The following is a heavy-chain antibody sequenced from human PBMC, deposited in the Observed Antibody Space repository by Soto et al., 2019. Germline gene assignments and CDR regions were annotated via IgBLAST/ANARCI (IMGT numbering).Heavy chain of an antibody. CDR1: GYTFTSYY. CDR3: ARVRDGGNPHWYFDL. CDR2: INPSGGST. V-gene: IGHV1-46*01. J-gene: IGHJ2*01. Sequence: ASVKVSCKASGYTFTSYYMHWVRQAPGQGLEWMGIINPSGGSTSYAQKFQGRVTMTRDTSTSTVYMELSSLRSEDTAVYYCARVRDGGNPHWYFDLWGRGTLVTVSS. D-gene: IGHD2-15*01.